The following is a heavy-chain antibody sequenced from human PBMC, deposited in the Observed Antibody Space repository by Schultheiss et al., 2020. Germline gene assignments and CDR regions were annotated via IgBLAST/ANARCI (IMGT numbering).Heavy chain of an antibody. CDR3: AREDVNYLDSSGFYRRDVFDI. CDR1: GFTFSSYD. D-gene: IGHD3-22*01. CDR2: IGTAGDP. V-gene: IGHV3-13*05. Sequence: GGSLRLSCAASGFTFSSYDMHWVRQATGKGLEWVSAIGTAGDPYYPGSVKGRFTISRDNSKNTLYLQMNSLRAEDTAVYYCAREDVNYLDSSGFYRRDVFDIWGQGTMVTVSS. J-gene: IGHJ3*02.